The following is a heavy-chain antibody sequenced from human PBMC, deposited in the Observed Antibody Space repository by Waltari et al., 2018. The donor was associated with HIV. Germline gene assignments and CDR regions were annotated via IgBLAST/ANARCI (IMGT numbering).Heavy chain of an antibody. J-gene: IGHJ4*02. V-gene: IGHV4-61*03. CDR2: IYQAGNT. Sequence: QVQLQESGPRLVKPSETLSLTCTVSGGPASSALHYWTWIRQPPGKGLEWIGSIYQAGNTYYNPSLESRLSISIDTSKNHFSLTLTPVTAADTAVYYCARALVDYGDYPKPRDYWGQGTLVTVSS. D-gene: IGHD4-17*01. CDR3: ARALVDYGDYPKPRDY. CDR1: GGPASSALHY.